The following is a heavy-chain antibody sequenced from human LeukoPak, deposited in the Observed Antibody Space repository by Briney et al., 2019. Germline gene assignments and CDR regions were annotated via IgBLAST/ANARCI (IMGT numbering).Heavy chain of an antibody. CDR2: IRGSGGST. CDR1: GFTFSSFA. CDR3: AKDGQLAVGSDPIDY. D-gene: IGHD6-13*01. J-gene: IGHJ4*02. Sequence: GGSLRLSGAASGFTFSSFAMSWVRQAPGKGLEWVSAIRGSGGSTYYADSVKGRFAISRDNSKNTLHLQMSSLRAEDTAVYYCAKDGQLAVGSDPIDYWGQGTLVTVSS. V-gene: IGHV3-23*01.